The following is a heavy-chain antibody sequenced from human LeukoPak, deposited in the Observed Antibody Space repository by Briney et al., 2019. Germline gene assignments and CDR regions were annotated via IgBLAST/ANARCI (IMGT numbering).Heavy chain of an antibody. D-gene: IGHD1-26*01. V-gene: IGHV3-30-3*02. J-gene: IGHJ4*02. CDR1: GFTFSSYA. CDR2: ISYDGSNK. CDR3: AKDFQEWELLSHFDY. Sequence: GGSLRLSCAASGFTFSSYAMHWVRQAPGKGLEWVAVISYDGSNKYYADSVKGRFTISRDNSKNTLYLQMNSLRAEDTAVYYCAKDFQEWELLSHFDYWGQGTLVTVSS.